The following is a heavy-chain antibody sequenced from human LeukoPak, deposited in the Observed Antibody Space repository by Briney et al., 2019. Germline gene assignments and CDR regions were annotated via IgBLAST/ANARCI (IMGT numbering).Heavy chain of an antibody. Sequence: TGGFLRLSCAASGFTFSSYAMSWVRQAPGKGLEWVSGISGSGGSTYYADSVKGRLTISRDNSKNTLYLQMNSLRAEDTAVYYCAKEFLDNSGYYGGGAVDYWGQGTLVTVSS. CDR2: ISGSGGST. CDR1: GFTFSSYA. CDR3: AKEFLDNSGYYGGGAVDY. V-gene: IGHV3-23*01. D-gene: IGHD3-22*01. J-gene: IGHJ4*02.